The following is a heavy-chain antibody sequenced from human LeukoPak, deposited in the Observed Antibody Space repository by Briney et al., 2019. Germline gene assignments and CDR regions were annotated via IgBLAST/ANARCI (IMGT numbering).Heavy chain of an antibody. CDR2: IYYRGST. D-gene: IGHD2/OR15-2a*01. Sequence: SETLSLTYTVSGGSIRSGYENWRWVRQPPGKGLEWIGYIYYRGSTYYNPSLESRVTISVHSSKNQFSLKLSSVTAADTAVYYCARSPQSNFDYWGQATLVTVSS. CDR1: GGSIRSGYEN. V-gene: IGHV4-30-4*01. J-gene: IGHJ4*02. CDR3: ARSPQSNFDY.